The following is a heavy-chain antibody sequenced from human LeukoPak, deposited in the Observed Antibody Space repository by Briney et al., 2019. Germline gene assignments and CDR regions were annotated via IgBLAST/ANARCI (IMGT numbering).Heavy chain of an antibody. CDR2: INQDGSEK. J-gene: IGHJ4*02. D-gene: IGHD1-26*01. V-gene: IGHV3-7*01. Sequence: GGSLRLSCAASGFTFSSSWMSWVRQAPGKGLEWVANINQDGSEKYYVDSVKGRFTISRDNAKNSLYLQMNSLRAEDTAVYYCAREWELLGFDYWGQGTLVTVSS. CDR1: GFTFSSSW. CDR3: AREWELLGFDY.